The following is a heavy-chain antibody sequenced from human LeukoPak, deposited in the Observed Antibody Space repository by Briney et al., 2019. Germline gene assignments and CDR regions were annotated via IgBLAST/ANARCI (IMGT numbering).Heavy chain of an antibody. CDR2: NYYSGTA. CDR1: GASLSTSS. V-gene: IGHV4-59*08. D-gene: IGHD6-19*01. J-gene: IGHJ4*02. CDR3: ARHFSNGWSDK. Sequence: SQTLSLTCTVSGASLSTSSWTWIRQPPGKGLECIGFNYYSGTAHYHPSLKSRVTISLDTSKNQFSLRLSSVTAADTAVYYCARHFSNGWSDKWGQGTLVTVS.